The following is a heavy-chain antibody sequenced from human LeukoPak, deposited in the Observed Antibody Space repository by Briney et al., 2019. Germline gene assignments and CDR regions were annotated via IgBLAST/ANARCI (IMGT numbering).Heavy chain of an antibody. CDR3: AKDRGTVAGTAARDY. V-gene: IGHV3-30*18. J-gene: IGHJ4*02. CDR2: ISYDGSNK. Sequence: QAGGSLRLSCAASGFTFSSYGMHWVRQAPGKGLEWVAVISYDGSNKCYADSVKGRFTISRDNSKNTLYLQMNSLRAEDTAVYYCAKDRGTVAGTAARDYWGQGTLVTVSS. D-gene: IGHD6-19*01. CDR1: GFTFSSYG.